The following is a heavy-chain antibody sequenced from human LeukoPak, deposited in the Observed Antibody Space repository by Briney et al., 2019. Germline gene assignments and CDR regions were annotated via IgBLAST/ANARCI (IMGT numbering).Heavy chain of an antibody. CDR3: ATNPHSGSWG. CDR1: GFTFSGNG. J-gene: IGHJ3*01. Sequence: PGGSLRLSCAASGFTFSGNGMSWVRQAPGKGLECLSYISADSRTIYYADSVKGRFTISRDNAENSLYLQMYTLRDEDTAVYYCATNPHSGSWGWGQGTMVTVSS. CDR2: ISADSRTI. D-gene: IGHD1-26*01. V-gene: IGHV3-48*02.